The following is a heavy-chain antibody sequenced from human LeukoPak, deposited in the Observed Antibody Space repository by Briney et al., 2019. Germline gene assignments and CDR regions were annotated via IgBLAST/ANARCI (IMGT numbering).Heavy chain of an antibody. J-gene: IGHJ3*02. V-gene: IGHV3-23*01. CDR3: AKDIVVVVAAIPDAFDI. CDR1: GFTFSSYA. CDR2: ISGSGGST. Sequence: PGGSLRLSCAASGFTFSSYAMSWVRQAPGKGLEWVSAISGSGGSTYYADSVKGRFTISRDNSKNTLYLQMNSLRAEDTAVYYCAKDIVVVVAAIPDAFDIWGQGTMVTVSS. D-gene: IGHD2-15*01.